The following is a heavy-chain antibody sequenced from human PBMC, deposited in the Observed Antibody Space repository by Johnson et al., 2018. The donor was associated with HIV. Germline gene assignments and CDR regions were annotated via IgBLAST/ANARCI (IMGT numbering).Heavy chain of an antibody. V-gene: IGHV3-11*04. CDR2: ISSSGSTI. Sequence: QVLLVESGGGLVQPGGSLRLSCAASGFTFSDYYMSWIRQAPGKGLEWVSYISSSGSTIYYADSVKGRFTISRDNAKNSLYLQMNSLRAEDTAVYYCVRAGRLRYFDWLLSAFDIWGQGTMVTVSS. CDR1: GFTFSDYY. J-gene: IGHJ3*02. D-gene: IGHD3-9*01. CDR3: VRAGRLRYFDWLLSAFDI.